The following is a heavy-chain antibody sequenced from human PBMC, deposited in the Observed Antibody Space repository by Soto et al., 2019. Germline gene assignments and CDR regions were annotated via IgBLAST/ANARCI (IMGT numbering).Heavy chain of an antibody. V-gene: IGHV5-10-1*01. D-gene: IGHD1-26*01. CDR3: ARPATPYSGSFDAFDI. Sequence: GESLKISCKGSGYSFTSYWISWVRQMPGKGLEWMGRIDPSDSYTNYSPSFQGHVTISADKSISTAYLQWSSLKASDTAMYYCARPATPYSGSFDAFDIWGQGTMVTVSS. CDR2: IDPSDSYT. J-gene: IGHJ3*02. CDR1: GYSFTSYW.